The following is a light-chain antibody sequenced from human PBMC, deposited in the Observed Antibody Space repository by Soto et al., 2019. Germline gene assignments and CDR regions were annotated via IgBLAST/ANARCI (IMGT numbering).Light chain of an antibody. CDR2: GAS. J-gene: IGKJ1*01. CDR1: QTISSF. Sequence: EIVLTQSPGTLSLSPGEGATLSCRASQTISSFLAWYQQKRGKAPRLLIHGASNRATGIPDRFSGSGSGTDFTLTITRLEPEDFAVYYCQQYGGSPRTFGQGTKVEVK. V-gene: IGKV3-20*01. CDR3: QQYGGSPRT.